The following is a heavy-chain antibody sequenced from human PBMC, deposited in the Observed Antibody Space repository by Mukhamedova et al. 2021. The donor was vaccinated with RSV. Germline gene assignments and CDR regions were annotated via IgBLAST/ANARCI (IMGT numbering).Heavy chain of an antibody. CDR2: DGSNR. D-gene: IGHD1-7*01. V-gene: IGHV3-74*01. CDR3: TRDGGELAF. J-gene: IGHJ3*01. Sequence: DGSNRNYAESVKGRFTISRDNAKNTLYLEMNSLRAEDPAVYYCTRDGGELAFWGQGTTVTVSS.